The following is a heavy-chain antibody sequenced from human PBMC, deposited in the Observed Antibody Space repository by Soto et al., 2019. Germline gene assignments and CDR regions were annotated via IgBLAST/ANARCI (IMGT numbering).Heavy chain of an antibody. Sequence: PGGSLRLSCAASGFTFSSYAMSWVRQAPGKGLEWVAAISGGGGSTYYADSVKGRFTISRDNSKNTLYLQMNSPSAEDTAVYYCARSRVYDFWSGYYEGSYYGMDDWGQGTTVTVSS. V-gene: IGHV3-23*01. D-gene: IGHD3-3*01. J-gene: IGHJ6*02. CDR3: ARSRVYDFWSGYYEGSYYGMDD. CDR1: GFTFSSYA. CDR2: ISGGGGST.